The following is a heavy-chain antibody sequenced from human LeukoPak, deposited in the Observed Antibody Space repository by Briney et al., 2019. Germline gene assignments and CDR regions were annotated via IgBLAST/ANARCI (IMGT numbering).Heavy chain of an antibody. Sequence: ASVKVSCKASGGTFSSYAISWVRQAPGQGLEWMGRIIPIFGTANYAQKFQGRVTITTDESTSTAYMELSSLRSEDTAVYYCARDFGCSSTSCYTLSAFDIWGQGTMVTVSS. J-gene: IGHJ3*02. CDR3: ARDFGCSSTSCYTLSAFDI. D-gene: IGHD2-2*02. CDR1: GGTFSSYA. V-gene: IGHV1-69*05. CDR2: IIPIFGTA.